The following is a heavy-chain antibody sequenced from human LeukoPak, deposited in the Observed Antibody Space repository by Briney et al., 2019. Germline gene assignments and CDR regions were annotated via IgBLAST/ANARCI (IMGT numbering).Heavy chain of an antibody. CDR2: ILYDGSKK. J-gene: IGHJ4*02. CDR3: ARISTYFFDSPGHSPPDC. V-gene: IGHV3-33*03. CDR1: GFTFRSNA. D-gene: IGHD3-22*01. Sequence: AGGPLRFSCAASGFTFRSNAMHWGAQGPGKGWKGWAVILYDGSKKYYAESARGRFPIAQDNPEDTLYLQMNGQRAEDTAVYFCARISTYFFDSPGHSPPDCWGRGTLVSVSS.